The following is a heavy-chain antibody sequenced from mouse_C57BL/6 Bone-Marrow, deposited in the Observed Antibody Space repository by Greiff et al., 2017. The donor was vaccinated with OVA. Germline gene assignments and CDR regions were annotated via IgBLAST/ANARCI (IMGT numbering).Heavy chain of an antibody. D-gene: IGHD1-1*01. CDR2: IYPGDGDT. Sequence: QVQLKESGPELVKPGASVKISCKASGYAFSSSWMNWVKQRPGKGLEWIGRIYPGDGDTNYNGKFKGKATLTADKSSSTAYMQLSSLTSEDSAVYFCARGIYYYGRWFAYWGQGTLVTVSA. CDR3: ARGIYYYGRWFAY. CDR1: GYAFSSSW. J-gene: IGHJ3*01. V-gene: IGHV1-82*01.